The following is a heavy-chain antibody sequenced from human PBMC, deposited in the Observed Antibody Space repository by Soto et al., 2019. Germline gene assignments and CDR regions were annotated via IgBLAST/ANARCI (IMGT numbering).Heavy chain of an antibody. D-gene: IGHD4-17*01. CDR2: VYYRGST. J-gene: IGHJ6*01. CDR3: ARAGGDYLGYYYGMDV. CDR1: GGSISNDDYY. Sequence: QVQLQESGPGLVKPSQTLSLTCTVSGGSISNDDYYWSWIRQTPGKGLEWIGYVYYRGSTYYNPSLKSRVTISVDTSKNQLSLKLGSVTAADTAVYYCARAGGDYLGYYYGMDVW. V-gene: IGHV4-30-4*01.